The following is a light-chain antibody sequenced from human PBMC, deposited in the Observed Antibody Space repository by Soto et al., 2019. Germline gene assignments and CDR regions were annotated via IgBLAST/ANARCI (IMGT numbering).Light chain of an antibody. CDR2: EVT. V-gene: IGLV2-8*01. Sequence: QSALTQPPSASGSPGQSVTISCTGTSSDVGGYNYVSWYQQYPGRAPKLMIYEVTKRPSGVPDRFSGSKSGNTASLTVSGLQGEDEADYYCSSYAASDNFYFVFGGGTKLTV. CDR3: SSYAASDNFYFV. CDR1: SSDVGGYNY. J-gene: IGLJ3*02.